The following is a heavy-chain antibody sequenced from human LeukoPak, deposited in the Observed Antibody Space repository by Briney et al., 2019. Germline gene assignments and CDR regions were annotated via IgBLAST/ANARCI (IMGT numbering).Heavy chain of an antibody. CDR2: ISGSGGST. CDR1: GFTFSSYA. D-gene: IGHD3-3*01. CDR3: ARAARGRFDFWSGYGSLDY. J-gene: IGHJ4*02. Sequence: GGSLRLSCAASGFTFSSYAMSWVRQAPGKGLEWVSAISGSGGSTYYADSVKGRFTISRDNSKNTLYLQMNSLRAEDTAVYYCARAARGRFDFWSGYGSLDYWGQGTLVTVSS. V-gene: IGHV3-23*01.